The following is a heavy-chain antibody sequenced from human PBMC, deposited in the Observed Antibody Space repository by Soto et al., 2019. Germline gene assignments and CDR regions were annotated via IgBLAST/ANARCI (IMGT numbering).Heavy chain of an antibody. Sequence: VQLLESGGGLVQPGGSLRLSCAASGFTFSSYAMNWVRQTPGKGLEWVAVIWYDGSNKYYADSVKGRFTISRDNSKNTLYLQMNSLRAEDTAVYYCARAYDSSGYSPWGQGTLVTVSS. J-gene: IGHJ5*02. D-gene: IGHD3-22*01. V-gene: IGHV3-33*08. CDR2: IWYDGSNK. CDR1: GFTFSSYA. CDR3: ARAYDSSGYSP.